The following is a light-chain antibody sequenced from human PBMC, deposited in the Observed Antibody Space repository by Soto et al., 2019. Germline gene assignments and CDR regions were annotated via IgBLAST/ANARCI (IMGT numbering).Light chain of an antibody. CDR3: QESYSFLWGT. V-gene: IGKV1-5*03. Sequence: DIQMTQSPSTLSASVGARVTITCRASQSISSWLAWYQLKPGKAPKLLIYEASSLESGVPSRFSGSGSGTDLTLTISSLQREDFATYYCQESYSFLWGTCGQGTKVDIK. CDR2: EAS. J-gene: IGKJ1*01. CDR1: QSISSW.